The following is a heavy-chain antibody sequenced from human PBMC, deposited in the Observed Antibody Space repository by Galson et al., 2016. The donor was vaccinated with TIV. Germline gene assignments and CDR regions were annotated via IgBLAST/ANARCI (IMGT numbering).Heavy chain of an antibody. J-gene: IGHJ3*01. D-gene: IGHD2-21*01. CDR1: GYTFIDYY. V-gene: IGHV1-46*01. CDR2: ISPGGGST. Sequence: SVKVSCKASGYTFIDYYLHWVRQAPGQGLEWMAMISPGGGSTVYAQSFRDRVTVTRDTSASTIYMELRSLTSEDTAVYYCARVRSCGGDCYVFDLWGQGTMVTVSS. CDR3: ARVRSCGGDCYVFDL.